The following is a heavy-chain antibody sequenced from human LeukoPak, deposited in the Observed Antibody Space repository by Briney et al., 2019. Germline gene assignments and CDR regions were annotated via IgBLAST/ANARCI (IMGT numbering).Heavy chain of an antibody. CDR3: ARHKAYSDYVSD. D-gene: IGHD4-11*01. J-gene: IGHJ4*02. Sequence: SETLSHTCTVSGGSISSSSHYWGWIRQPPGKGLEWIGSVYYNGDTYYNPSLKSRAITSVDTSRNQFSLRLSSVTAADMAIYYCARHKAYSDYVSDWGQGTLVTVSS. CDR1: GGSISSSSHY. V-gene: IGHV4-39*01. CDR2: VYYNGDT.